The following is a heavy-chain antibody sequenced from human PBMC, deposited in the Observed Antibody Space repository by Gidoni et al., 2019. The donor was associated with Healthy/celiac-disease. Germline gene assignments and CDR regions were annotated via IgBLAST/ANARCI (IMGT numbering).Heavy chain of an antibody. CDR3: ARGGYYYDSSGYPYNWFDP. CDR1: GGSISSRSYY. CDR2: IYYSGST. Sequence: QLQLQESGPGLVKTSETLSPTCTVSGGSISSRSYYWGWIRQPPGKGLEWIGIIYYSGSTYYNPSLKSRVTISVDTSKNQFSRKLSSVTAADTAVYYCARGGYYYDSSGYPYNWFDPWGQGTLVTVSS. V-gene: IGHV4-39*01. J-gene: IGHJ5*02. D-gene: IGHD3-22*01.